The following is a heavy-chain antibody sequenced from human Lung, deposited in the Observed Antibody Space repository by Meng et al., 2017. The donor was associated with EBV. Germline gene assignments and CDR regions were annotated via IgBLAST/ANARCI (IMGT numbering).Heavy chain of an antibody. J-gene: IGHJ4*02. CDR3: ARSSGSGSSYDY. CDR2: INPNSGGT. Sequence: QVRLVSAGTEVKKPGASVKVSCKASGYTFTGYYMHGVRQAPGQGLEWMGRINPNSGGTNYAQKFQGRVTMTRDTSISTAYMELSRLRSDDTAVYYCARSSGSGSSYDYWGQGTLVTVSS. V-gene: IGHV1-2*06. D-gene: IGHD3-10*01. CDR1: GYTFTGYY.